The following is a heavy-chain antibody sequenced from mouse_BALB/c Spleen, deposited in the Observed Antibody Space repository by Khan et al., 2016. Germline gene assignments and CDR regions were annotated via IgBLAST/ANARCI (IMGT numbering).Heavy chain of an antibody. CDR2: INSAGNDT. V-gene: IGHV5-2*01. J-gene: IGHJ3*01. CDR1: EYEFPSHD. D-gene: IGHD1-1*01. Sequence: EVELVESGGGLVQPGESLKLSCESYEYEFPSHDMSWVRKTPEKRLEMVAAINSAGNDTYYPDTMERRFIISRDNTKKTLYLQINSLSSENTALYYCTRQYYGSSFWFAYWGQGTLVTVSA. CDR3: TRQYYGSSFWFAY.